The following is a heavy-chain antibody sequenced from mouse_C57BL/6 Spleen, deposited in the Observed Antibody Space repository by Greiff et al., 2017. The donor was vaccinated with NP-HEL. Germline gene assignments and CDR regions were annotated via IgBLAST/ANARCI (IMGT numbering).Heavy chain of an antibody. D-gene: IGHD1-1*01. CDR2: LNPSSGYT. J-gene: IGHJ2*01. V-gene: IGHV1-7*01. CDR3: AIIYYYGSSYPY. CDR1: GYTFTRYW. Sequence: QVQLQQSGAELAKPGASVTLSCKASGYTFTRYWMHWVKQRPGQGLEWIGYLNPSSGYTKYNQKFKDKATLTADKSSSTAYMQLSSLTYEDSAVYYCAIIYYYGSSYPYWGQGTTLTVSS.